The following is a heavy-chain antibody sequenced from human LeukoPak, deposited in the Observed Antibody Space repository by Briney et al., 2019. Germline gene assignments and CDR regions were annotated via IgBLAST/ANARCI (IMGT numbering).Heavy chain of an antibody. V-gene: IGHV3-53*01. CDR2: IYSGGST. CDR3: AREYYWNYFGAGSWGAAST. Sequence: GGSLRLSCLAPGFRVCSSYMNWVRPAPGKGLEWISGIYSGGSTYYADSVNGRFTISRDISKITLYLQMNSLRAEDTAVYYCAREYYWNYFGAGSWGAASTWGQGTLVTVSS. D-gene: IGHD3-10*01. J-gene: IGHJ5*02. CDR1: GFRVCSSY.